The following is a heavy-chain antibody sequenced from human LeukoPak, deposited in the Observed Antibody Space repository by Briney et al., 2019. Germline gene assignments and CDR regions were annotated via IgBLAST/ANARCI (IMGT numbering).Heavy chain of an antibody. J-gene: IGHJ5*02. D-gene: IGHD6-13*01. CDR2: ISYDGSNK. CDR1: GFTFSSYG. V-gene: IGHV3-30*03. CDR3: ASASSSGVVFLAAAAT. Sequence: QPGGSLRLSCAASGFTFSSYGMHWVRQAPGKGLEWVAVISYDGSNKYYADSVKGRFTISRDNSKNTLYLQMNSLRAEDTAVYYCASASSSGVVFLAAAATWGQGTLVTVSS.